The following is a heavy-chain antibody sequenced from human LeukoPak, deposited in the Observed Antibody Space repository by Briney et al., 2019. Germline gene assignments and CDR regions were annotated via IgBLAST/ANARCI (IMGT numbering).Heavy chain of an antibody. V-gene: IGHV3-30-3*01. CDR1: GFPFSGYA. CDR2: ISHDGTNK. Sequence: GRSLRLSCAASGFPFSGYAIHWVRQAPGKGLEWVAVISHDGTNKYYADSVKGRFTISRDNSKNTLYLQMNSLRTEDTAVYYCARHRGPSLHSSGYFDYWGQGTLVTVFS. J-gene: IGHJ4*02. CDR3: ARHRGPSLHSSGYFDY. D-gene: IGHD3-22*01.